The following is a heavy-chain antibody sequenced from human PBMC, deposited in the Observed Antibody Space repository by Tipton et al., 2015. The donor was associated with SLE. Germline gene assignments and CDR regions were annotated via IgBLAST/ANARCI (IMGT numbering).Heavy chain of an antibody. CDR1: GGSISSGSYY. CDR3: ARAARTETIFRNRYFDY. Sequence: TLSLTCTVSGGSISSGSYYWSWIRQPAGKGLEWIGYIYTSGSTNYNPSLKSRVTISVDTSKNQFSLKLSSVTAADTAVYYCARAARTETIFRNRYFDYWGPGSLVTVSS. J-gene: IGHJ4*02. V-gene: IGHV4-61*09. CDR2: IYTSGST. D-gene: IGHD3-3*01.